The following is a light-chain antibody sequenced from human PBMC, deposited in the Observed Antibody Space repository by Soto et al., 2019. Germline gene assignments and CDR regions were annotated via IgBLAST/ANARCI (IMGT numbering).Light chain of an antibody. V-gene: IGKV3-15*01. J-gene: IGKJ4*01. CDR3: QQYNNWPLLT. Sequence: EIVMTQSPATLSVSPGERATLSCRASQSVSSNLAWYQHKPGQAPRLLIYGASTMATGMPARCSGSGSGTEFTLTISSLLSEDFAVYDCQQYNNWPLLTFGGGTKVDIK. CDR1: QSVSSN. CDR2: GAS.